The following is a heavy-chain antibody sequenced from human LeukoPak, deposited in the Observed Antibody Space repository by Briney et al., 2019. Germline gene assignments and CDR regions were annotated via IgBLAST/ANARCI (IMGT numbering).Heavy chain of an antibody. CDR1: GFIFDDYA. V-gene: IGHV3-9*03. Sequence: GRSLRLSCAASGFIFDDYAMHWVRQAPGKGLEWVSGISWNSGRTDYADSVKGRFTISRDNAKNSLYLQMNSLRSEDMALYYCAKDIGYTSGQGFDHWGQGTLVTVSS. D-gene: IGHD6-19*01. CDR2: ISWNSGRT. CDR3: AKDIGYTSGQGFDH. J-gene: IGHJ4*02.